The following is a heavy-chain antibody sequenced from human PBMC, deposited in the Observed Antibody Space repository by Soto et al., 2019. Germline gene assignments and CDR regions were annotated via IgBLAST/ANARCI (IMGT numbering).Heavy chain of an antibody. CDR1: GFTFSSYA. J-gene: IGHJ4*02. Sequence: ESGGGVVQPGRSLRLSCAASGFTFSSYAMHWVRQAPGKGLEWVAVISYDGSNKYYADSVKGRFTISRDNSKNTLYLHMNSLRAEDTVVYYCARGVLNALSLLDYWGQGTLVTVSS. CDR3: ARGVLNALSLLDY. CDR2: ISYDGSNK. V-gene: IGHV3-30-3*01. D-gene: IGHD1-1*01.